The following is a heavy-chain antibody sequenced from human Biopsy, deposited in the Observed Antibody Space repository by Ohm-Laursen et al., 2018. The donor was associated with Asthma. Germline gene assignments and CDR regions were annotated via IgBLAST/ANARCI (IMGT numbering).Heavy chain of an antibody. CDR3: ARGGYCTSPTCPWGRYATDV. D-gene: IGHD2-2*01. CDR2: IKKDGSEK. Sequence: SLRLSCTASGFTFNSYWMSWVRQAPGKGLEWVANIKKDGSEKYYVDSVEGRFTISRDNAKNSLYLHMNSLRAADTALYYCARGGYCTSPTCPWGRYATDVWGQGTTVTVSS. V-gene: IGHV3-7*01. CDR1: GFTFNSYW. J-gene: IGHJ6*02.